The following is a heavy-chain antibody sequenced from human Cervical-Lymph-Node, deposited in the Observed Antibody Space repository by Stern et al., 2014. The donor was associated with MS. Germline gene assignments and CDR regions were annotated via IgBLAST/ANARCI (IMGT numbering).Heavy chain of an antibody. CDR3: AADRYCSADSCQGLFDY. Sequence: QLVESGGGVVQPGTSLRLSCAASAFNFNNYAMHWVLQAPGKALDCVAVIWHDGTKKYYADSVMGRFTISRDHSKNTLYLQMTGLRADDTAVYYCAADRYCSADSCQGLFDYWGQGTLVTVSS. J-gene: IGHJ4*02. CDR1: AFNFNNYA. D-gene: IGHD2-15*01. V-gene: IGHV3-33*01. CDR2: IWHDGTKK.